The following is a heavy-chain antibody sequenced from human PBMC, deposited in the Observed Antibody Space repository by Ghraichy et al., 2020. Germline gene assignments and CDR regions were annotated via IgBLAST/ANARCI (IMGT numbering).Heavy chain of an antibody. Sequence: SETLSLTCAVYGGSFSGYYWSWIRQPPGKGLEWIGEINHSGSTNYNPSLKSRVTISVDTSKNQFSLKLSSVTAADTAVYYCARGLVGATTDYWGQGTLVTVSS. D-gene: IGHD1-26*01. CDR1: GGSFSGYY. CDR3: ARGLVGATTDY. J-gene: IGHJ4*02. CDR2: INHSGST. V-gene: IGHV4-34*01.